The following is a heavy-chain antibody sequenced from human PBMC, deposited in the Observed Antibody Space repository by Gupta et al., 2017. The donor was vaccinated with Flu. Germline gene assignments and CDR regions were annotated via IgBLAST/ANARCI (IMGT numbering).Heavy chain of an antibody. CDR3: ASSSQADQLGPGYFDY. Sequence: EVQLVESGGGLVQPGGSLRLSCAASGFTFSSYEMNWVRQAPGKGLEWVSDISSSGRTIYYADSVKGRFTISRDNAKNSLYLQMNSLRAEDTAFYYCASSSQADQLGPGYFDYWGQGTLVTVSS. CDR1: GFTFSSYE. J-gene: IGHJ4*02. D-gene: IGHD5-18*01. CDR2: ISSSGRTI. V-gene: IGHV3-48*03.